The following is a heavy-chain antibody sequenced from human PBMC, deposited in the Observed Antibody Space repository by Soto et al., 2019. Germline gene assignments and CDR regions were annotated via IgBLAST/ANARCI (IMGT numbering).Heavy chain of an antibody. J-gene: IGHJ5*02. CDR3: ARDPGSKETWFDP. Sequence: SETLSLTCTVSGGSISSYYWSWIRQPPGKGLEWIGYIYYSGSTNYNPSLKSRVTISVDTSKNQFSLKLSSVTAADTAVYYCARDPGSKETWFDPWGQGTLVTVSS. CDR1: GGSISSYY. CDR2: IYYSGST. V-gene: IGHV4-59*01.